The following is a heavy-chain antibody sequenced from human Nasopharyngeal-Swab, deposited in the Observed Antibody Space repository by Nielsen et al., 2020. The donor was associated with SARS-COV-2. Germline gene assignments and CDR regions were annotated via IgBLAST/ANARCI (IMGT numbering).Heavy chain of an antibody. CDR3: ARGGNYYDSSGYVYYYYGMDV. V-gene: IGHV3-23*01. CDR1: GFTFSTYA. Sequence: GESLKISCAASGFTFSTYAISWVRQAPGKGLEWVSVISGSDYSTHYADSVKGRFTISRDNSKNTLYLQMNSLRAEDTAVYYCARGGNYYDSSGYVYYYYGMDVWGQGTTVTVSS. CDR2: ISGSDYST. D-gene: IGHD3-22*01. J-gene: IGHJ6*02.